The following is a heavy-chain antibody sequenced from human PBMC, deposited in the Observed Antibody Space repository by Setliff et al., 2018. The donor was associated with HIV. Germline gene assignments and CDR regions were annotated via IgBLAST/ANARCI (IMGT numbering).Heavy chain of an antibody. D-gene: IGHD1-1*01. Sequence: GASVKVSCKASGYTFSSYDINWVRQATGQGLEWMGWMNPNSGNTGYAQKFQGRVTMTRDTSINTAYMEVTRLTSDDMAVYYCARGKIPSWRLTMFDFWGQGTPVTVSS. CDR1: GYTFSSYD. CDR2: MNPNSGNT. J-gene: IGHJ4*02. V-gene: IGHV1-8*02. CDR3: ARGKIPSWRLTMFDF.